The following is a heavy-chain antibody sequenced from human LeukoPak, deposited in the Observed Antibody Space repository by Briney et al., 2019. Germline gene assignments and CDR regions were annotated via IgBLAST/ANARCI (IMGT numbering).Heavy chain of an antibody. J-gene: IGHJ5*02. V-gene: IGHV3-7*01. D-gene: IGHD1-20*01. CDR1: GFTFGNYW. CDR3: ARLSGDITVFDL. CDR2: IRRDGVAK. Sequence: GGSLRLSCGASGFTFGNYWVSWVRQAPGKGLEWVATIRRDGVAKYYVDSVRGRFTISRDNAQNSLFLQMNSLRAEDTALYFCARLSGDITVFDLWGQGTQVTVSS.